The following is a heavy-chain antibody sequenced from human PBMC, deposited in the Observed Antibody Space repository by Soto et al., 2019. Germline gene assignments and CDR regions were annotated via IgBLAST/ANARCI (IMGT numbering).Heavy chain of an antibody. CDR3: VMVDNYVTPTPQDV. CDR1: GYIFVNYG. Sequence: QVQLVQSGDEVKKPGASVKVSCKASGYIFVNYGIAWVRQAPGQGLEWMGWISPYTGNTHSATQVQGRLTMXTXTXTSTAYMDLGSLTSDDTAVYYCVMVDNYVTPTPQDVWGQGTTVTVSS. D-gene: IGHD3-16*01. V-gene: IGHV1-18*01. J-gene: IGHJ6*02. CDR2: ISPYTGNT.